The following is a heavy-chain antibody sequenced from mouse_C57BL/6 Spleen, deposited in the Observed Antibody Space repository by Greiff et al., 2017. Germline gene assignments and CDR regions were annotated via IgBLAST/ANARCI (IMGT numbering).Heavy chain of an antibody. D-gene: IGHD4-1*01. J-gene: IGHJ1*03. CDR3: ARLDLGRYWYVDV. CDR1: GYTFTDYY. V-gene: IGHV1-26*01. CDR2: LNPNNGGT. Sequence: VQLQQSGPELVKPGASVKISCKASGYTFTDYYMNWVKQSHGQSLEWIGDLNPNNGGTSYNQKFKGKATLTVDKSSSTAYMERRSLTSEDSAVYYCARLDLGRYWYVDVWGTGTTVTVSS.